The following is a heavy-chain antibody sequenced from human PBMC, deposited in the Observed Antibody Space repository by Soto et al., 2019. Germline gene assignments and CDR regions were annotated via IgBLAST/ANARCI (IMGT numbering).Heavy chain of an antibody. D-gene: IGHD3-9*01. CDR2: IWFDGSNK. J-gene: IGHJ6*02. CDR3: ARQHRDILTGLRWNGMDV. Sequence: QVQLVESGGGVVQPGRSLRLSCAASGFTFSSYGMHWVRQAPGKGLEWVAVIWFDGSNKYYADSVKGRFTISRDNSNNTLYRQMNSLRAGDTAVYYCARQHRDILTGLRWNGMDVWGQGTTVTVSS. V-gene: IGHV3-33*01. CDR1: GFTFSSYG.